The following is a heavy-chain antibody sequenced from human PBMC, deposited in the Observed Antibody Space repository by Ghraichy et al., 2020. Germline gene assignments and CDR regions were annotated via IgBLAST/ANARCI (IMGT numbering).Heavy chain of an antibody. Sequence: GGSLRLSCATSGFSFSTYAMNWVRQAPGKGLEWVSAMSGSGGSTYYADSVKGRFTFSRDNSKNTLYLQMNSLRAEDTAVYFCAKAGGYCSGNRCYSNDHVGGNYRLPFDYWGQGALVTVSS. CDR3: AKAGGYCSGNRCYSNDHVGGNYRLPFDY. J-gene: IGHJ4*02. CDR1: GFSFSTYA. CDR2: MSGSGGST. V-gene: IGHV3-23*01. D-gene: IGHD2-15*01.